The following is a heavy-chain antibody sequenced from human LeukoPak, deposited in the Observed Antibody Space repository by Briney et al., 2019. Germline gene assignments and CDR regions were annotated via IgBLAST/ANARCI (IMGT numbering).Heavy chain of an antibody. Sequence: GTLRLSCAASGFTFSSYGMSWVRQAPGKGLEWVSAISGSGGSTYYADSVKGRFTISRDNSKNTLYLQMNSLRAEDTAVYYCAKEFALAVAGTGGDYWGQGTLVTVSS. J-gene: IGHJ4*02. CDR1: GFTFSSYG. D-gene: IGHD6-19*01. CDR2: ISGSGGST. CDR3: AKEFALAVAGTGGDY. V-gene: IGHV3-23*01.